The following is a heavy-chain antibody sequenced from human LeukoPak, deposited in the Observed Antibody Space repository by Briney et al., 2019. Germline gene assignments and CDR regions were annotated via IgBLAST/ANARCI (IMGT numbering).Heavy chain of an antibody. V-gene: IGHV4-39*01. CDR2: IYYSGNT. CDR3: ARLHGISSENYYRVIDY. Sequence: PSETLSLTCTVSGGSISSRTYYWGWIRQPPGKGLEWIGSIYYSGNTYYNPSLKSRVSISVDTSKNQFSLKLSSVTAADTAVYSCARLHGISSENYYRVIDYWGQGTLVTVSS. D-gene: IGHD1-26*01. J-gene: IGHJ4*02. CDR1: GGSISSRTYY.